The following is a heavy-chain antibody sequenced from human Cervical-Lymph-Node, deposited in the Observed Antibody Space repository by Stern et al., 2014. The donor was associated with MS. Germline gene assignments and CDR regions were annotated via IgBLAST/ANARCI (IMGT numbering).Heavy chain of an antibody. CDR2: IDPRGVGT. J-gene: IGHJ4*02. V-gene: IGHV1-46*01. D-gene: IGHD2-15*01. Sequence: VQLVESGAEVKKPGASVKLSCKTSGYTFTTYSIHWVRQAPGQGLEWMGIIDPRGVGTTYAHTVRGRVSMTGDTSPTTVFLELSSLRSDDTAVYFCATFPICTGGRCLDYWGQGTLVAVSS. CDR1: GYTFTTYS. CDR3: ATFPICTGGRCLDY.